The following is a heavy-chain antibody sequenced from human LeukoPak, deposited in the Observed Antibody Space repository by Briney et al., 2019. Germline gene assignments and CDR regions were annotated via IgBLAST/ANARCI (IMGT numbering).Heavy chain of an antibody. CDR3: VKESGFMVAPNSAFDI. V-gene: IGHV3-64D*06. Sequence: GGSLRLSCSASGFTFNSYPVHWVRQAPGKGLEYVSGISRNGGSTYYADSVKGRFTISRDNSKNTLYLQMNSLRAEDTAVYYCVKESGFMVAPNSAFDIWGQGTMVTVSS. J-gene: IGHJ3*02. CDR1: GFTFNSYP. CDR2: ISRNGGST. D-gene: IGHD4/OR15-4a*01.